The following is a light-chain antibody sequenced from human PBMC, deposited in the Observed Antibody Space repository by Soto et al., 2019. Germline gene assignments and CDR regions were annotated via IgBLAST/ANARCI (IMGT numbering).Light chain of an antibody. CDR3: QVWDSNNDRAL. CDR1: NIGTQS. J-gene: IGLJ2*01. Sequence: SYELTQPPSVSVAPGETARITCGERNIGTQSVHWYQQRPGQAPVLVIFYDRERPSGMPGRFSGSNSGNTATLTISRVEAGDEADYYCQVWDSNNDRALFGGGTKLTVL. CDR2: YDR. V-gene: IGLV3-21*04.